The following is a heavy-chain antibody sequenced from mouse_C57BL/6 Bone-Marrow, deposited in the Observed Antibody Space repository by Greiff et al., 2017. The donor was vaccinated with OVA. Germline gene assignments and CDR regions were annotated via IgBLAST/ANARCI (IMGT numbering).Heavy chain of an antibody. CDR2: ISSGGDYI. CDR1: GFTFSSYA. D-gene: IGHD2-5*01. J-gene: IGHJ2*01. Sequence: EVKVEESGEGLVKPGGSLKLSCAASGFTFSSYAMSWVRQTPEKRLEWVAYISSGGDYIYYADTVKGRFTISRDNARNTLYLQMSSLKSEDTAMYYCTRENYSNLDYWGQGTTLTVSS. V-gene: IGHV5-9-1*02. CDR3: TRENYSNLDY.